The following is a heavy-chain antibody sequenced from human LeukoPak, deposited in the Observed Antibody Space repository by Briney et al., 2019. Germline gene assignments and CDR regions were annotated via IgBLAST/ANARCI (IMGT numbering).Heavy chain of an antibody. V-gene: IGHV1-2*02. Sequence: ASVKVSCKASGYTFTGYYMHWGRQAPGQGLEWMGWINPNSGGTNYAQKFQGRVTMTRETSISTAYMELSRLRSDDTAVYYCARDPQQWLVLYWFDPWGQGTLVTVSS. CDR2: INPNSGGT. J-gene: IGHJ5*02. CDR1: GYTFTGYY. D-gene: IGHD6-19*01. CDR3: ARDPQQWLVLYWFDP.